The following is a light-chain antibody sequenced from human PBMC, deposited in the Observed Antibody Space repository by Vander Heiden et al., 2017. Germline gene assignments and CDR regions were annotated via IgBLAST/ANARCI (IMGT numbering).Light chain of an antibody. CDR1: KLGDKY. CDR2: HAS. CDR3: QAWDSSTLV. J-gene: IGLJ2*01. V-gene: IGLV3-1*01. Sequence: SSELTQPASVSVSPGHTASISCSGVKLGDKYACWYQQKPGQFLVLVIYHASKRPSGTPERFSGSHSGTTATLTFGGTQAMDEADYYCQAWDSSTLVFGGGTKLTGL.